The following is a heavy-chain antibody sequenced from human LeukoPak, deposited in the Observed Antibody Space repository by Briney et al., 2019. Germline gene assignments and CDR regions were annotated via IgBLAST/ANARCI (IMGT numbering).Heavy chain of an antibody. CDR1: GFTFSSYG. V-gene: IGHV3-30*18. Sequence: SGGSLRLSCAASGFTFSSYGMHWVRQAPGKGLEWVAIISYDGSNKYYANSVKGRFTISRDNSKNTLYLQMNSLRAEDTAVYYCAKERSKRAAMVYGFDYWGQGTLVTVSS. CDR2: ISYDGSNK. CDR3: AKERSKRAAMVYGFDY. J-gene: IGHJ4*02. D-gene: IGHD5-18*01.